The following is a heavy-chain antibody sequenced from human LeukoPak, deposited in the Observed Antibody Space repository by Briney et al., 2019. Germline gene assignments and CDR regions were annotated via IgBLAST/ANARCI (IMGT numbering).Heavy chain of an antibody. CDR3: ARRDIVATSDY. D-gene: IGHD5-12*01. CDR1: GGSISSGDYY. J-gene: IGHJ4*02. Sequence: SSQTLSLTCTVSGGSISSGDYYWSWIRQPPGKGLEWIGYIYYSGSTYYNPSLKSRVTISVDTSKNQFSLKLSSVTAADTAVYYCARRDIVATSDYWGQGTLVTVSS. CDR2: IYYSGST. V-gene: IGHV4-30-4*01.